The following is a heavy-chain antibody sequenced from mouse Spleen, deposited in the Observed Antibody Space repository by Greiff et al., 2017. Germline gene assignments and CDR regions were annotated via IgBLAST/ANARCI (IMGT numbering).Heavy chain of an antibody. Sequence: VHLVESGAELARPGASVKMSCKASGYTFTSYTMHWVKQRPGQGLEWIGYINPSSGYTNYNQKFKDKATLTADKSSSTAYMQLSSLTSEDSAVYYCARGYRYDRDYAMDYWGQGTSVTVSS. J-gene: IGHJ4*01. D-gene: IGHD2-14*01. CDR3: ARGYRYDRDYAMDY. V-gene: IGHV1-4*01. CDR2: INPSSGYT. CDR1: GYTFTSYT.